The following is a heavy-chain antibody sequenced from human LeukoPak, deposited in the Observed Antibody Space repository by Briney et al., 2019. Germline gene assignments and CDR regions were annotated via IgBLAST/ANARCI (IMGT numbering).Heavy chain of an antibody. CDR1: GGSISSYY. Sequence: SETLSLTCTVSGGSISSYYWSWIRQPPGKGLEWIGYIYYSGSTNYNPSLKSRVTISVDTSKNQFSLKLSSVTAADKAVYYCARGTRYIVVSYWGQGTLVTVSS. V-gene: IGHV4-59*01. CDR2: IYYSGST. CDR3: ARGTRYIVVSY. D-gene: IGHD5-12*01. J-gene: IGHJ4*02.